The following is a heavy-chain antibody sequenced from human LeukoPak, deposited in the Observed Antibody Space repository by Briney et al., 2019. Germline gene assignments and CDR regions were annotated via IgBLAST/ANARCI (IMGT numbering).Heavy chain of an antibody. CDR3: AKDLEVVAATPTFDY. CDR2: IGGSGGST. D-gene: IGHD2-15*01. V-gene: IGHV3-23*01. CDR1: GFTFSSYA. Sequence: GGSLRLSCAASGFTFSSYAMSWVRQAPGKGLEWVSAIGGSGGSTYYADSVKGRFTISRDNSKNTLYLQMNSLRAEDTAVYYCAKDLEVVAATPTFDYWGQGTLVTVSS. J-gene: IGHJ4*02.